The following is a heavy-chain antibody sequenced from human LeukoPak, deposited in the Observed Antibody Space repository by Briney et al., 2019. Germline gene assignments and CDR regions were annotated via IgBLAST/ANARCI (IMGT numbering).Heavy chain of an antibody. CDR1: GGSIRSSGYF. CDR2: IYYGGTT. CDR3: ARQRDYYDSSGQSDFDS. Sequence: SETLSLTCSVSGGSIRSSGYFWGWIRQPPGEALEWIGSIYYGGTTYYNPSLKSRVTISVDTSKKQSSLKLSSVTAADTAFYYCARQRDYYDSSGQSDFDSWGQGALVTVSS. J-gene: IGHJ4*02. V-gene: IGHV4-39*01. D-gene: IGHD3-22*01.